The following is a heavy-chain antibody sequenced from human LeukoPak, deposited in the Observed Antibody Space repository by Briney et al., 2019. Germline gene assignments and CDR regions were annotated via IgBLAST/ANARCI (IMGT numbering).Heavy chain of an antibody. CDR2: IYYSGST. CDR3: ARDTGTVVDY. D-gene: IGHD4-23*01. J-gene: IGHJ4*02. CDR1: GGSISTYY. Sequence: SETLSLTCTVSGGSISTYYWSRIRQPPGKGLEWIGYIYYSGSTNYNPSLKSRVTTSVDTSKDQFSLKLSSVTAADTAVYYCARDTGTVVDYWGQGTLVTVSS. V-gene: IGHV4-59*01.